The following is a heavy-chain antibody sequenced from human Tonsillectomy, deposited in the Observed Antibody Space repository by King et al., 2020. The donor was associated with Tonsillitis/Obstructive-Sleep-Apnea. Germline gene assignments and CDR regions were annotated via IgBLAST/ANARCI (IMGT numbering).Heavy chain of an antibody. CDR2: INHSGST. J-gene: IGHJ5*02. CDR1: GGFLRGHY. CDR3: ASLVVSAEGWFDP. D-gene: IGHD2-2*01. V-gene: IGHV4-34*01. Sequence: VQLQQWGAGLLKPSETLSLTCAVYGGFLRGHYWSWIRQPPGKGLEWIGEINHSGSTNYNPSLKSRVTISVDPSKNQFSLKLSSVTAADTAVYYCASLVVSAEGWFDPWGQGTLVTVSS.